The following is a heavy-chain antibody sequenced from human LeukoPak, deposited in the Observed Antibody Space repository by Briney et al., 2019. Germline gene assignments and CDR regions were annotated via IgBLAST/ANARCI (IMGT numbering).Heavy chain of an antibody. D-gene: IGHD6-13*01. V-gene: IGHV3-7*01. CDR2: INQDGSEK. CDR1: ALTFTGNW. J-gene: IGHJ1*01. Sequence: GQSLRLACPAAALTFTGNWMSWVRHAPGKGLEWVANINQDGSEKCYVDSVKRRFPISRDNAKNSLFLQVGSLRVEDTAVYYCARESTAGYNSSWYGFRNWGQGTLVSVSS. CDR3: ARESTAGYNSSWYGFRN.